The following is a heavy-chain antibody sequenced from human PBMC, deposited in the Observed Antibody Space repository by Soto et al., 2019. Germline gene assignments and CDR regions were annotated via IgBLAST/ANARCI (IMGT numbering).Heavy chain of an antibody. CDR2: ISYDGSNK. Sequence: GGSLRLSCAASGFTFSSYAMHWVRQAPGKGLEWVAVISYDGSNKYYADSVKGRFTISRDNSKNKLYLQMNSLRAEDSAVYYCVRGSKLGTRQNGPLDIRGQGT. V-gene: IGHV3-30*04. D-gene: IGHD7-27*01. CDR3: VRGSKLGTRQNGPLDI. J-gene: IGHJ3*02. CDR1: GFTFSSYA.